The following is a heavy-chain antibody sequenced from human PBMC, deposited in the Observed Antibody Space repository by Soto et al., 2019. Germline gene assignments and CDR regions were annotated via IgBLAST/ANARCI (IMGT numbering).Heavy chain of an antibody. D-gene: IGHD3-16*01. CDR2: MNPNIGNT. CDR3: ARTGFGFWYFDL. Sequence: QVQLVQSGAEVKKPGASVKVSCKASGYTFTSYDINWVRQATGQGLEWMGWMNPNIGNTGYAQKFQDRVTMTRNNSIRTAYMELSSLRYEDTAVYYCARTGFGFWYFDLWGRGTLVTVSS. J-gene: IGHJ2*01. CDR1: GYTFTSYD. V-gene: IGHV1-8*01.